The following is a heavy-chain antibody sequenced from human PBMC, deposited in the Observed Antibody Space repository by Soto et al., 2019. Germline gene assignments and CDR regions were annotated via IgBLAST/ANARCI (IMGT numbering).Heavy chain of an antibody. CDR1: GFTFSGRD. J-gene: IGHJ4*02. CDR3: AKSQEVGAHFFDS. D-gene: IGHD2-15*01. CDR2: IGTAGDT. V-gene: IGHV3-13*01. Sequence: PGGSLRLSCEASGFTFSGRDMHWVRQPPGKGLEWVSSIGTAGDTYYAVSVKGRFTISRDNAKNSLSLQMNSLRAGDMAVYFCAKSQEVGAHFFDSWGQGTQVTVSS.